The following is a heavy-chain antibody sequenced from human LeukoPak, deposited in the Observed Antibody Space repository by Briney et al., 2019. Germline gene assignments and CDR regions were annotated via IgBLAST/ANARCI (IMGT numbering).Heavy chain of an antibody. Sequence: ASVKVSCKASRHTCTSYDINWARHATGQGLEWMGWMNPNSGNTGYAQKFQGRVTMTRNISISTAYMELSRLRSEDTAVYYCARGGARYDILTGSPPRAYYYMDVWGKGTTVTVSS. CDR2: MNPNSGNT. J-gene: IGHJ6*03. CDR1: RHTCTSYD. D-gene: IGHD3-9*01. CDR3: ARGGARYDILTGSPPRAYYYMDV. V-gene: IGHV1-8*01.